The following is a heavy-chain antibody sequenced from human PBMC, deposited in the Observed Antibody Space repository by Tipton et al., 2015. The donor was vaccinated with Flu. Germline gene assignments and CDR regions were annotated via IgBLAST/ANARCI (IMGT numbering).Heavy chain of an antibody. Sequence: LRLSCTVSGGSLSTTHYYWGWIRQSPEKGLEWIGNIYYSGRTFYNPSLKSRVAMSIDTSKKQFSLKLRSVTAADTAVYYCARGSGSGTYVIFDYWGQGTLVTVSS. V-gene: IGHV4-39*07. D-gene: IGHD3-10*01. J-gene: IGHJ4*02. CDR2: IYYSGRT. CDR1: GGSLSTTHYY. CDR3: ARGSGSGTYVIFDY.